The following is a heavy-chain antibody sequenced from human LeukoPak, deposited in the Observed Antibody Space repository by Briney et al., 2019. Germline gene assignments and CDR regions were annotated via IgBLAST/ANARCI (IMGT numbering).Heavy chain of an antibody. V-gene: IGHV3-30*04. CDR3: AELGITMIGGV. Sequence: GGSLRLSCAASGFTFSSYAMHWVRQAPGKGLEWVAVISYDGSNKYYADPVKGRFTISRDNAKNSLYLQMNSLRAEDTAVYYCAELGITMIGGVWGKGTTVTISS. J-gene: IGHJ6*04. CDR2: ISYDGSNK. CDR1: GFTFSSYA. D-gene: IGHD3-10*02.